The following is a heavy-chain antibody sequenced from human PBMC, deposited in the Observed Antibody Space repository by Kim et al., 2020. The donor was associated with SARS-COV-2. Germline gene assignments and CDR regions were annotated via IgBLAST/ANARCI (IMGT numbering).Heavy chain of an antibody. CDR2: ISAYNGNT. Sequence: ASVKVSCKASGYTFTSYGISWVRQAPGQGLEWMGWISAYNGNTNYAQKLQGRVTMTTDTSTSTAYMELRSLRSDDTAVYYCARDLDIVGATGGFDYWGQGTLVTVSS. CDR1: GYTFTSYG. D-gene: IGHD1-26*01. CDR3: ARDLDIVGATGGFDY. V-gene: IGHV1-18*01. J-gene: IGHJ4*02.